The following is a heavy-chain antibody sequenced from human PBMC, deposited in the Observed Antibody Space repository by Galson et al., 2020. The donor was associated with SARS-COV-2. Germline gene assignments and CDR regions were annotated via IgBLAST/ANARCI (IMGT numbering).Heavy chain of an antibody. CDR1: GYSINSDFY. Sequence: SETLSLTCAVSGYSINSDFYWAWIRQPPGKGLEWIGSIHHSGTTYQNPSLKSRVAISLDTSKNQFSLNLSSVTAADTAVYYCARPSSSGYYSMWYVDLWGRGTLVTVSS. CDR3: ARPSSSGYYSMWYVDL. CDR2: IHHSGTT. V-gene: IGHV4-38-2*01. J-gene: IGHJ2*01. D-gene: IGHD3-22*01.